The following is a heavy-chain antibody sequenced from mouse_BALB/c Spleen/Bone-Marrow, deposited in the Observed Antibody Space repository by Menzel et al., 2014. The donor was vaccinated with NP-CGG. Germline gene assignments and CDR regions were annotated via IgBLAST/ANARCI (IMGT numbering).Heavy chain of an antibody. J-gene: IGHJ2*01. D-gene: IGHD1-2*01. CDR1: GYTFTSYY. CDR3: TRLSLLRGYFDY. CDR2: INPSNGGT. V-gene: IGHV1S81*02. Sequence: SGAELVKPGTSVKLSCKASGYTFTSYYIYWVKQRPGQGLKWIGEINPSNGGTNFNEKFKSKATLTVNKSSSTAYMQLSSLPSEDSAVYYCTRLSLLRGYFDYWGQGTTLTVSS.